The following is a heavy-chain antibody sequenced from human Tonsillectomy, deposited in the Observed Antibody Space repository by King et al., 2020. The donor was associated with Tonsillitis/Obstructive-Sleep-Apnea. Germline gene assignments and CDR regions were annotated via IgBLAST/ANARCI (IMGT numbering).Heavy chain of an antibody. V-gene: IGHV4-31*03. Sequence: QLQESGPGLVKPSQTLSLTCTVSGGSISSGGYYWSWIRQHPGKGLEWIGYIYYSGSTYYNPSLKSRVTISVDTSKNQFSLKLSSATAADTAVYYCAREFGVVTAFDYWGQGTLVTVSS. J-gene: IGHJ4*02. CDR1: GGSISSGGYY. CDR3: AREFGVVTAFDY. CDR2: IYYSGST. D-gene: IGHD3-3*01.